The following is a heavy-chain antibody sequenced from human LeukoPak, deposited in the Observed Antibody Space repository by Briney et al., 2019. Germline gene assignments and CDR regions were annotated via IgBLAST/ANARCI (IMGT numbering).Heavy chain of an antibody. D-gene: IGHD3-10*01. J-gene: IGHJ5*02. CDR1: GYSFTSYW. V-gene: IGHV5-51*01. CDR2: IYPGDPDT. CDR3: ARHRGSGSREQNDNWFDP. Sequence: GESLKISCKGSGYSFTSYWIGWVRQMPGKGLEWMGIIYPGDPDTRYSPSFQGQVTISADKSISTAYLQWSSLKASDTAMYYCARHRGSGSREQNDNWFDPWGQGTLVTVSS.